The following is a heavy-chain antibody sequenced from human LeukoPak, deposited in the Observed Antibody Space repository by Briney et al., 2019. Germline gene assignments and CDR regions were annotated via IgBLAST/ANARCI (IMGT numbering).Heavy chain of an antibody. CDR1: GGTFSSYA. D-gene: IGHD3-22*01. J-gene: IGHJ6*03. CDR3: ARSETDDSSGYYYYYMDV. Sequence: SSVKVSCKASGGTFSSYAITWVRRAPGRGLEWMGGIIPIFGTANYEQKFQGRVTITTDEPTSTAYMELSSLRSEDTAVYYCARSETDDSSGYYYYYMDVWGKGTTVTVSS. CDR2: IIPIFGTA. V-gene: IGHV1-69*05.